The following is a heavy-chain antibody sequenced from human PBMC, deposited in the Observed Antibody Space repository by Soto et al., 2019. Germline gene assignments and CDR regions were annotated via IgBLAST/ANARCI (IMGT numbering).Heavy chain of an antibody. Sequence: QVQLVQSGAEVKKPGASVKVSCKAAGYIFSDYYIHWVRQAPGQGLEWMGWINPKSGASDYAQEFQGRVTMTRDTSISTVYMDLSRLRTDDTAVYYCARVGMTILGVARGNNWFDPWGQGTLVTVSS. CDR3: ARVGMTILGVARGNNWFDP. CDR2: INPKSGAS. D-gene: IGHD3-3*01. CDR1: GYIFSDYY. V-gene: IGHV1-2*02. J-gene: IGHJ5*02.